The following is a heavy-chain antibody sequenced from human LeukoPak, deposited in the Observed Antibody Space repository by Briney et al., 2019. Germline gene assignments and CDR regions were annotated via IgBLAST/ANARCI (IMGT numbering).Heavy chain of an antibody. J-gene: IGHJ4*02. V-gene: IGHV3-53*01. D-gene: IGHD3-10*01. CDR1: GFTVSSNY. CDR3: ARSYSLWGYFDY. CDR2: IYSGGST. Sequence: PGGSLRLSCAASGFTVSSNYMSWVRQAPGKGLEWVSVIYSGGSTYYADSVKGRFTISRDDSKNTLYLQMNSVRAEDTAVFYCARSYSLWGYFDYWGQGTLVTVSS.